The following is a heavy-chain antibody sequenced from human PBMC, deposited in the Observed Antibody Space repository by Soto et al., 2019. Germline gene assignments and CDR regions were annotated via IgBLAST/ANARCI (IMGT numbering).Heavy chain of an antibody. CDR2: LNPNSAGT. CDR3: ARGPSRQLLVHNHPMDV. V-gene: IGHV1-2*02. CDR1: GYTFRDYY. Sequence: QVQLVQSGAEVKKTGASVKVSCKASGYTFRDYYIHWVRQAPGQGLEWMGWLNPNSAGTDYAQKFQGRVTMTRDTSISTAYMKLSRLRSDDTAVYYCARGPSRQLLVHNHPMDVWGQGATVTVSS. J-gene: IGHJ6*02. D-gene: IGHD6-13*01.